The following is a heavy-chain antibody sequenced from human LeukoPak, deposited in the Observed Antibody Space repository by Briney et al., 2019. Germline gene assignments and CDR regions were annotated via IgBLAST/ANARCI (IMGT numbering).Heavy chain of an antibody. CDR3: ARGTHPGVQGPDYYYYYMDV. Sequence: ASVKVSCKASGYTFTSYDINWVRQATGQGLEWMGWMNPNSGNTGYAQKFQGRVTMTRNTSISTAYMGLSSLRSEDTAVYYCARGTHPGVQGPDYYYYYMDVWGKGTTVTVSS. V-gene: IGHV1-8*01. CDR2: MNPNSGNT. CDR1: GYTFTSYD. J-gene: IGHJ6*03. D-gene: IGHD3-10*01.